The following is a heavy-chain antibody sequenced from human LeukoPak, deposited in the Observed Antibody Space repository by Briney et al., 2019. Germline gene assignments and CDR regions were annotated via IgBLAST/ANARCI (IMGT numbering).Heavy chain of an antibody. CDR3: AVEQQLRFDP. V-gene: IGHV4-30-4*01. J-gene: IGHJ5*02. CDR2: TYYSGST. CDR1: GGSISSGDYY. D-gene: IGHD6-13*01. Sequence: SETLSLTCTVSGGSISSGDYYWSWIRQPPGKGLEWIGYTYYSGSTYYNASLKSRVTISVDTSKNQFSLKLSSVTAADTAVYYCAVEQQLRFDPWGQGTLVTVSS.